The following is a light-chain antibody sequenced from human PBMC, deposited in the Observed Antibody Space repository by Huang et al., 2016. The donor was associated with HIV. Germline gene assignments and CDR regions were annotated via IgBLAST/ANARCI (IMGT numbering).Light chain of an antibody. V-gene: IGKV3-20*01. Sequence: EIVLTQSPGTLSLSPGERATISCRASQSVSSSYLAWYQQKSGQAPRLLIYGASARATGIPDRCSCSGTGTDFTLTISRLEPEDFAVYYCQQYVSSPLFGQGTKLEIK. CDR2: GAS. CDR3: QQYVSSPL. CDR1: QSVSSSY. J-gene: IGKJ2*01.